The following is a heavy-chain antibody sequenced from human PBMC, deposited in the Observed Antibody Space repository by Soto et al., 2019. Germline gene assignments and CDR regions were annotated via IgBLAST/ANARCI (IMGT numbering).Heavy chain of an antibody. CDR3: ARDQGIAAAGPYYYYGMDV. Sequence: GASVKVSCKASGDTFTSYYMHWVRQAPGQGLEWMGIINPSGGSTSYAQKFQGRVTMTRDTSTSTVYMELSSLRSEDTAVYYCARDQGIAAAGPYYYYGMDVWGQGTTVTVSS. D-gene: IGHD6-13*01. CDR2: INPSGGST. J-gene: IGHJ6*02. CDR1: GDTFTSYY. V-gene: IGHV1-46*01.